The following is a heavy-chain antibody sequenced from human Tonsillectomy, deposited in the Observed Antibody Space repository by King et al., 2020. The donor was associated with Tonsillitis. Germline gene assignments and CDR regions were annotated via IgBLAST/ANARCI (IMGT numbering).Heavy chain of an antibody. D-gene: IGHD6-6*01. Sequence: VQLQESGPGLAKPSETLSLTCTVSGGSIRSHYWSWIRQPPGKGLEWIGYIYSSGSTNYNPSLKSRVTISVDTSKNQFSLKRGSVTAADTAVYYCARLLPEYSRSAGCFDYWGQGTLVTVSS. CDR3: ARLLPEYSRSAGCFDY. CDR2: IYSSGST. V-gene: IGHV4-59*08. J-gene: IGHJ4*02. CDR1: GGSIRSHY.